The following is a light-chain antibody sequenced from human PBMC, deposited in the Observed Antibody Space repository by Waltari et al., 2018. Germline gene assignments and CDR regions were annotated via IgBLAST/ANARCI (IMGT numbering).Light chain of an antibody. J-gene: IGLJ3*02. Sequence: QSALTQPASVSGSPGQSITISCTGAGSDLGGFNYVSWYQQHPGKAPKLMIYDVSNRPSGISIRFSSSKSGNTASLTISGLQAEDEADYHRCLYTSSRTWVFGGGTKVTVL. CDR3: CLYTSSRTWV. CDR1: GSDLGGFNY. V-gene: IGLV2-14*03. CDR2: DVS.